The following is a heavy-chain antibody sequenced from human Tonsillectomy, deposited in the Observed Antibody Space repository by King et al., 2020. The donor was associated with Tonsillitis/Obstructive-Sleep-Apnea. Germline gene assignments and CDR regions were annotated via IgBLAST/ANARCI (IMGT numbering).Heavy chain of an antibody. CDR3: ARLALRMTGY. V-gene: IGHV5-51*03. CDR1: GYRFTSYW. CDR2: IYPGDSDT. D-gene: IGHD1-14*01. Sequence: QLVQSGAEVKKPGESRKISCKGSGYRFTSYWIGWVRQMPGKGLEWMGIIYPGDSDTRYSPSFQGQVTISRDKSISTAYLPWSRLQAPATAMYYWARLALRMTGYWGHGTLVYVFS. J-gene: IGHJ4*01.